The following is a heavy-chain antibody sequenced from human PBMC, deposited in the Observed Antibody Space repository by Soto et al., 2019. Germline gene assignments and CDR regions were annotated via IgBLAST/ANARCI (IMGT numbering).Heavy chain of an antibody. V-gene: IGHV1-69*02. D-gene: IGHD2-15*01. CDR2: IIPILGIA. CDR1: GGTFSSYT. J-gene: IGHJ3*02. CDR3: ASRGGDCSGGSCYSSRSAFDI. Sequence: QVQLVQSGAEVKKPGSSVKVSCKASGGTFSSYTISWVRQAPGQGLEWMGRIIPILGIANYAQKFQGRVTINADKSTSTAYRELSSLRSEAAAVYYCASRGGDCSGGSCYSSRSAFDIWGQGTMVTVSS.